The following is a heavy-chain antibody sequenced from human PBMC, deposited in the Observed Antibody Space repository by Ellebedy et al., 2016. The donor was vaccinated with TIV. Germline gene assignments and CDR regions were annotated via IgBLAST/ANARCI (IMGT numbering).Heavy chain of an antibody. D-gene: IGHD6-19*01. J-gene: IGHJ6*02. Sequence: ASVKVSCXASGYNFSTYYMHWVRQAPGQGLEWMGIINPTGGSTSYAQKFQGRVTMTKDTSTSTVYMELSSLRSEDTAVYFCASRSRSGLVAVGNDYYAMDVWGQGTTVTVSS. CDR1: GYNFSTYY. V-gene: IGHV1-46*01. CDR2: INPTGGST. CDR3: ASRSRSGLVAVGNDYYAMDV.